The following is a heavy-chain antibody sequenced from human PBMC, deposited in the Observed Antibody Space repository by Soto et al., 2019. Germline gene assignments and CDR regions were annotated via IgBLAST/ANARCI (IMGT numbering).Heavy chain of an antibody. CDR1: GGTFSSYT. V-gene: IGHV1-69*02. CDR3: ARRPDYYDSSGYGGAAFDI. CDR2: IIPILGIA. J-gene: IGHJ3*02. Sequence: QVQLVQSGAEVKKPGSSVKVSCKASGGTFSSYTISWVRQAPGQGLEWMGRIIPILGIANYAQKFQGRVTITADKSTSKAYMELSSLRSEDTAVYYCARRPDYYDSSGYGGAAFDIWGQGTMVTVSS. D-gene: IGHD3-22*01.